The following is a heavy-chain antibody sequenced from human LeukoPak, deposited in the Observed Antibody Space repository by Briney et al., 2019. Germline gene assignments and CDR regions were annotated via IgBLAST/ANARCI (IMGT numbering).Heavy chain of an antibody. CDR3: ARTRAGYSSSWYGY. J-gene: IGHJ4*02. CDR1: GGSISSGDYY. Sequence: PSETLSLTCTVSGGSISSGDYYWSWIRQPPGKGLEWIGEINHSGSTNYNPSLKSRVTISVDTSKNQFSLKLSSVTAADTAVYYCARTRAGYSSSWYGYWGQGTLVTVSS. D-gene: IGHD6-13*01. CDR2: INHSGST. V-gene: IGHV4-39*07.